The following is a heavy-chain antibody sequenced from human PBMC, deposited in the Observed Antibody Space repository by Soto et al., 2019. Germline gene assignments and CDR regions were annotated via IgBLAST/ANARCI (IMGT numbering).Heavy chain of an antibody. Sequence: PSETLSLTCTVSGGSISSDYWNWIRQPPGKGLEWIGYIYSSGSTNYNPSLKSRVTISIDTSKNQFSLKLSSVTAADTAVYYCARAGYSFGSEFDRWGQGTLVTVSS. V-gene: IGHV4-59*01. CDR1: GGSISSDY. CDR3: ARAGYSFGSEFDR. J-gene: IGHJ4*02. CDR2: IYSSGST. D-gene: IGHD5-18*01.